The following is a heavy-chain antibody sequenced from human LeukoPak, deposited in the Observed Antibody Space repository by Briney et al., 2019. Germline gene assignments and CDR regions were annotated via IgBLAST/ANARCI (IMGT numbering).Heavy chain of an antibody. V-gene: IGHV4-30-2*01. CDR2: IYHSGST. D-gene: IGHD1-26*01. CDR3: ARAVMGATLGAFDI. Sequence: SQTLSLTCAVSGGSISSGGYSWSWIRQPPGKGLEWIGYIYHSGSTYYNPSLKSRVTISVDRSKNQFSLKLSSVTAADTAVYYCARAVMGATLGAFDIWGQGTMVTVSS. CDR1: GGSISSGGYS. J-gene: IGHJ3*02.